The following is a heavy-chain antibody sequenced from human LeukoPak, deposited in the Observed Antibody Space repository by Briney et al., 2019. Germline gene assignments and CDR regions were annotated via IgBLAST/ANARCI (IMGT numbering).Heavy chain of an antibody. D-gene: IGHD5-18*01. CDR1: GYTFTSYY. CDR3: ARERLDTAMVGYGMDV. J-gene: IGHJ6*02. V-gene: IGHV1-46*01. Sequence: GASVKVSCKASGYTFTSYYMHWVRQAPGQGLEWMGIINPSGGSTSYAQKFQGRVTMTRDTSTSTVYMELSSLRSEDTAVYCCARERLDTAMVGYGMDVWGQGTTVTVSS. CDR2: INPSGGST.